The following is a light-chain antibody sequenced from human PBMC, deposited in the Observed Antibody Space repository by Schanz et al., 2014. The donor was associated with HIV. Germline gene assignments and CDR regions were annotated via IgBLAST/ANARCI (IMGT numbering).Light chain of an antibody. CDR3: SSYTSSSTLVV. CDR2: DVS. J-gene: IGLJ2*01. CDR1: SSDVGGYNY. V-gene: IGLV2-14*03. Sequence: QSVLTQPASVSGTPGQSITISCTGSSSDVGGYNYVSWYQQHPDKAPKLIIYDVSNRPSGVSNRFSGSKSGNTASLTISGLQAEDEADYYCSSYTSSSTLVVFGGGTKLTVL.